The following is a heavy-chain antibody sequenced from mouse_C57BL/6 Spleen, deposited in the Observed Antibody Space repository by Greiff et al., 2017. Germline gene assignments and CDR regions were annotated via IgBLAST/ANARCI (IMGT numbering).Heavy chain of an antibody. CDR1: GYTFTSYW. Sequence: QVQLKQPGAELVKPGASVKLSCKASGYTFTSYWMHWVKQRPGQGLEWIGMIHPNSGSTNYNEKFKSKATLTVDKSSSTAYMQLSSLTSEDSAVYYCAREGDYYGSSFLLDYWGQGTSVTVSS. D-gene: IGHD1-1*01. V-gene: IGHV1-64*01. CDR3: AREGDYYGSSFLLDY. J-gene: IGHJ4*01. CDR2: IHPNSGST.